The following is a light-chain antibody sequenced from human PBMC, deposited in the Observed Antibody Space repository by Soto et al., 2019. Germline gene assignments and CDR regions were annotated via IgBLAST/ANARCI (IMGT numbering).Light chain of an antibody. V-gene: IGKV1-39*01. CDR2: AAY. CDR1: QSISSY. J-gene: IGKJ5*01. Sequence: IQMTQSPSSLSASVGDRVTITCRASQSISSYLNWYQQKPGKAHKLLIYAAYSLQSGVQSRFSGSGSGTDFTLTIRSLQPEDFATYYCKQSYSTPITFGQGTRLDIK. CDR3: KQSYSTPIT.